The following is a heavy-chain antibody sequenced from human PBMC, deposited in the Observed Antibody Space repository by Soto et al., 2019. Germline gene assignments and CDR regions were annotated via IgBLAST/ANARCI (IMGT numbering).Heavy chain of an antibody. D-gene: IGHD2-2*01. Sequence: SVTVSCKASGGTFSNDISTWVRQARGQRHEWIGWIVVGSGNTNYAQKFQERDTITRDMSTSTAYMELSSLRSEDTAVYYCAADGDCSSTSCYVFDYWGQGTLVTVS. CDR1: GGTFSNDI. CDR2: IVVGSGNT. J-gene: IGHJ4*02. V-gene: IGHV1-58*02. CDR3: AADGDCSSTSCYVFDY.